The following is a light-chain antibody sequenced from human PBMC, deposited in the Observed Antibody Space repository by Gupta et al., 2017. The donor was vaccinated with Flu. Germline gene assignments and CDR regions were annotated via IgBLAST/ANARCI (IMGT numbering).Light chain of an antibody. CDR3: QQSFTAPYT. V-gene: IGKV1-39*01. Sequence: DTQMTQSPFSLSASVGDRVTITCRASQGVSTYLNWYQQKPGQAPKLLISAASTLRSGFPSRFSGSGSGTDFTRSISSRQREDFATYYCQQSFTAPYTFGQGTRVQI. CDR1: QGVSTY. CDR2: AAS. J-gene: IGKJ2*01.